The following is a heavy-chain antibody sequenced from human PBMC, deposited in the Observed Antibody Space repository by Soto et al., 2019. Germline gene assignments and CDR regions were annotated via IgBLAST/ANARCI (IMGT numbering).Heavy chain of an antibody. CDR1: GGTFSSYA. D-gene: IGHD6-13*01. V-gene: IGHV1-69*13. J-gene: IGHJ6*02. Sequence: GASVKVSCKASGGTFSSYAISWVRQAPGQGLEWMGGIIPIFGTANYAQKFQGRVTITADESTSTAYMELSSLRSEDTAVYYCAREEQQLGYYYYGMDVWGQGTTVTVSS. CDR2: IIPIFGTA. CDR3: AREEQQLGYYYYGMDV.